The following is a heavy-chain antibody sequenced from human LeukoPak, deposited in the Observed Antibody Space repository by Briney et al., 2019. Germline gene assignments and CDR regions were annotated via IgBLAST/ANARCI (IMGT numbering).Heavy chain of an antibody. CDR3: ARDIAAAGTNDAFDI. J-gene: IGHJ3*02. Sequence: GGSLRLSCAASGFTFSSYAMSWVRQAPGKGLEWVSTISNSGGSADYADSVKGRFTISRDNSKNSLYLQMNSLRAEDTAVYYCARDIAAAGTNDAFDIWGQGTMVTVSS. CDR2: ISNSGGSA. CDR1: GFTFSSYA. D-gene: IGHD6-13*01. V-gene: IGHV3-23*01.